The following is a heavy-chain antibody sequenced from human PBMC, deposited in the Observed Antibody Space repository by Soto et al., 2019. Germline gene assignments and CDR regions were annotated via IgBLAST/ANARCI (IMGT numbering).Heavy chain of an antibody. V-gene: IGHV1-69*02. CDR1: GGTFSSYT. J-gene: IGHJ6*03. D-gene: IGHD3-3*01. CDR2: IIPILGIA. CDR3: ARSGVYLEWFGYYYYIDV. Sequence: QVQLVQSGAEVKKPGSSVKVSCKASGGTFSSYTISWVRQAPGQGLEWLGRIIPILGIANYAQKFQGRVTITADKSTSTAYMELSSVRSEDTAVYYCARSGVYLEWFGYYYYIDVWGKGTPVTVA.